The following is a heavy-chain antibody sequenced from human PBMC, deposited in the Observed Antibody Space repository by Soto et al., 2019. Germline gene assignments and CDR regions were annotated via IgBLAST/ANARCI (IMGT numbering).Heavy chain of an antibody. CDR2: VYHNGST. Sequence: SETLSLTCAFSGEYITDGHWWGWLRQTPGKGLEWIGEVYHNGSTNYNPSLKSRVTISVDKSNSQFSLTLSSVTAADTAVYSYAIEGIRLGVGRYGGCNPPMHYWCRGTLVTVSS. V-gene: IGHV4-4*02. CDR3: AIEGIRLGVGRYGGCNPPMHY. D-gene: IGHD3-10*01. J-gene: IGHJ4*01. CDR1: GEYITDGHW.